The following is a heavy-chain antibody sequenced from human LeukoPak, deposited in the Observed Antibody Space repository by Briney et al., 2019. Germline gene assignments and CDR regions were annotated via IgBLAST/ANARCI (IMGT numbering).Heavy chain of an antibody. J-gene: IGHJ4*02. CDR2: ISSSGSTI. D-gene: IGHD6-13*01. CDR1: GFTFSDYA. Sequence: GSLRLSCAASGFTFSDYAMTWVRQAPGKGLEWVSYISSSGSTIYYADSVKGRFTISRDNAKNSLYLQMNSLRAEDTAVYYCARDTLAAAVVYFDYWGQGTLVTVSS. V-gene: IGHV3-11*01. CDR3: ARDTLAAAVVYFDY.